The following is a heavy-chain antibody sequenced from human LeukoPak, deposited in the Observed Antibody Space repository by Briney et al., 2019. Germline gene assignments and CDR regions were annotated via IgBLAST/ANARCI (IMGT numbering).Heavy chain of an antibody. D-gene: IGHD6-13*01. J-gene: IGHJ4*02. CDR1: GGTFSSYA. CDR3: ARAPLLTAAGTRGFDY. Sequence: SVKVSCKASGGTFSSYAISWVRQAPGQGLEWMGGIIPIFGTANYAQKFQGRVTITADESTSTAYMELSSLRSEDTAVYYCARAPLLTAAGTRGFDYWGQGTLVTVSS. V-gene: IGHV1-69*01. CDR2: IIPIFGTA.